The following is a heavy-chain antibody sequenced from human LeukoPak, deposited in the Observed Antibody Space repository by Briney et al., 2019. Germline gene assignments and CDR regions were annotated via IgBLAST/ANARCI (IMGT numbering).Heavy chain of an antibody. J-gene: IGHJ6*02. Sequence: ASVKVSCKASGGTFSSYAISWVRQAPGQGLEWMGGIIPIFGTANYAQKFQGRVTITADKSTSTAYMELSSLRSEDTAVYYCARGSGQYSSGWYREDYGMDVWGQGTTVTVSS. V-gene: IGHV1-69*06. CDR1: GGTFSSYA. D-gene: IGHD6-19*01. CDR3: ARGSGQYSSGWYREDYGMDV. CDR2: IIPIFGTA.